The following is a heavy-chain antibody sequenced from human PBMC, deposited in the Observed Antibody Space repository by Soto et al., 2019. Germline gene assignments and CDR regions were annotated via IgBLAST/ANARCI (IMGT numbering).Heavy chain of an antibody. Sequence: QVQLVESGGGLVKPGGSLRLSCTASGFTFSDYYMSWFRQAPGKGLEWVSYISSTSAYTKYADSVKGRFTISRDNAENLLYLQMDGLRAEDTAVYYCARDPSRRSPPDYWGQGTLVTVSS. CDR3: ARDPSRRSPPDY. CDR1: GFTFSDYY. J-gene: IGHJ4*02. V-gene: IGHV3-11*05. CDR2: ISSTSAYT.